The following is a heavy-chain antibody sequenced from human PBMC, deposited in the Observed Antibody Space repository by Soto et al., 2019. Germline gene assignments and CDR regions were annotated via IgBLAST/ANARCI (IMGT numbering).Heavy chain of an antibody. V-gene: IGHV3-30*18. D-gene: IGHD1-26*01. CDR1: GFTFSSYG. CDR2: ISYDGSNK. J-gene: IGHJ4*02. Sequence: GGSLRLSCAASGFTFSSYGMHWVRQAPGKGLEWVAVISYDGSNKYYADSVKGRFTISRDNSKNTLDLEMNSLRPEDTAVYYCAKDFTSYTEEPYYFDYWGQGTLVTVSS. CDR3: AKDFTSYTEEPYYFDY.